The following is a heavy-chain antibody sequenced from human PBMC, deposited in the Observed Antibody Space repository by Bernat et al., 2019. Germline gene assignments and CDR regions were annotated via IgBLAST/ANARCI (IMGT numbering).Heavy chain of an antibody. J-gene: IGHJ4*02. CDR1: GFTFNTLW. D-gene: IGHD3-16*02. V-gene: IGHV3-74*01. CDR3: ARGGVTFGGDIAQ. CDR2: INSDGSYT. Sequence: EVQLVESGGGLVQPGGSLRLSCAASGFTFNTLWMYWVRQAPGKGLVWVSRINSDGSYTTYADSVKGRFTISRDNAKNTLYLQMNSLRAEDTAVYYCARGGVTFGGDIAQWGQGTLVTVSS.